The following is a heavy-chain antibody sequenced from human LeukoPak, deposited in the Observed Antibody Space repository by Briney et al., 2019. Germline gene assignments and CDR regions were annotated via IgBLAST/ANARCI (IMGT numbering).Heavy chain of an antibody. J-gene: IGHJ3*02. V-gene: IGHV3-30*02. CDR1: GFTFSSYW. CDR2: VWYDGRNR. D-gene: IGHD3-3*01. Sequence: GGSLRLSCAASGFTFSSYWMHWVRQAPGKGLEWVAVVWYDGRNRDYADSVKGRFTISKDNSNNMVFLQMDSLRAEDTALYYCAKDTGRPTDAITMEDNAFDIWGQGTMVTVSS. CDR3: AKDTGRPTDAITMEDNAFDI.